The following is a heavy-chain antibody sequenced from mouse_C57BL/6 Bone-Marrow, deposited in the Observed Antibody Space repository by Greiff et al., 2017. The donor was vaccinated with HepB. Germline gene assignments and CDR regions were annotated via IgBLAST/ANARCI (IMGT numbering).Heavy chain of an antibody. CDR3: TSPYGNYGYAMDY. V-gene: IGHV1-15*01. CDR2: IDPETGGT. D-gene: IGHD2-1*01. J-gene: IGHJ4*01. CDR1: GYTFTDYE. Sequence: QVQLQQSGAELVRPGASVTLSCKASGYTFTDYEMHWVKQTPVHGLEWIGAIDPETGGTAYNQKFKGKAILTADKSSSTAYMELRSLTSEDSAVYYCTSPYGNYGYAMDYWGQGTSDTVSS.